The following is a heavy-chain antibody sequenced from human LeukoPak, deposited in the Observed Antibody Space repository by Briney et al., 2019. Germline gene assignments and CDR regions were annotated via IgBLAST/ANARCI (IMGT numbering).Heavy chain of an antibody. CDR3: ARSRRAAAVYYYYYYYMDV. D-gene: IGHD6-13*01. V-gene: IGHV4-39*07. CDR1: GGSISSSNYY. Sequence: PSETLSLTCTVSGGSISSSNYYWGWIRQPPGKGLEWIGSIYYSGSTYYNTSLKSRVTISVDTSKNQFSLKLSSVTAADTAVYYCARSRRAAAVYYYYYYYMDVWGKGTTVTVSS. J-gene: IGHJ6*03. CDR2: IYYSGST.